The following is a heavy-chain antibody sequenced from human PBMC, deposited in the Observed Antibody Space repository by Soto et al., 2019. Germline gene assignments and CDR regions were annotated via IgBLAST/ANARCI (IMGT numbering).Heavy chain of an antibody. V-gene: IGHV3-23*01. Sequence: GSLRPSCAASGFTFISYAMSWVRQAPGKGLEWVSGISGSGGSTHYADSVKGRVTISRDNSKSTLYLQMNSLRAEDTAVYYCAKNMLLWSSFDYWGQGTLVTVSS. CDR1: GFTFISYA. CDR3: AKNMLLWSSFDY. J-gene: IGHJ4*02. D-gene: IGHD2-8*01. CDR2: ISGSGGST.